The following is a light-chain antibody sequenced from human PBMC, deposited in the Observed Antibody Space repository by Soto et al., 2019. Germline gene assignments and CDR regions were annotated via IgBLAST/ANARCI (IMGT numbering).Light chain of an antibody. J-gene: IGKJ3*01. CDR2: GAS. Sequence: EIVLTQSPGTLSLSPGERATLSCRASQSVSSSYLAWYQQKPGQAPRLLIYGASSRATGIPDRFSGSGSGTDFPLTISRLEPEDFAVYYCHPYGSSPFTFGPGTKVDIK. CDR1: QSVSSSY. CDR3: HPYGSSPFT. V-gene: IGKV3-20*01.